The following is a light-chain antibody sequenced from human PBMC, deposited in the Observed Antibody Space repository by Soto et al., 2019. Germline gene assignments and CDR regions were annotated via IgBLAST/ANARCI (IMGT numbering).Light chain of an antibody. CDR2: ENN. J-gene: IGLJ3*02. Sequence: QSVLTQPRSVSAAPGQKVTISCSGSSSNIGNNYVSWYQQLPGTAPKLLIYENNKRPSGIPDRFSGSKSGTSATLGITGLQTGDEADYYCGTWDSSLSASGVFGGGTKVTVL. CDR1: SSNIGNNY. CDR3: GTWDSSLSASGV. V-gene: IGLV1-51*02.